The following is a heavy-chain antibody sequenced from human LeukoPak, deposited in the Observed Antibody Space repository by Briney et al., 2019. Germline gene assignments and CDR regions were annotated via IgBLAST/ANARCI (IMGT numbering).Heavy chain of an antibody. CDR1: GSTFSSYA. J-gene: IGHJ4*02. D-gene: IGHD3-22*01. Sequence: GRSLRLSCAAYGSTFSSYAMRWVRQAPGKGLEWVAVISYDGSNKYYADSVKGRFTISRDNSKNTLYLQMNSLRAEDTAVYYCARDVTYYYDSSGYYYDYWGQGTLVTVSS. CDR3: ARDVTYYYDSSGYYYDY. V-gene: IGHV3-30-3*01. CDR2: ISYDGSNK.